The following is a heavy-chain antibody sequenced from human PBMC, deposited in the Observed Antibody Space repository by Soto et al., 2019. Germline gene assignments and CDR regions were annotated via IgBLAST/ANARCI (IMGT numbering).Heavy chain of an antibody. J-gene: IGHJ6*02. CDR1: GYTFTGYY. Sequence: GASVKVSCKASGYTFTGYYMHWVRQAPGQGPEWMGWINPNSGGTNYAQKFQGRVTMTRDTSISTAYMELSRLRSDDTAVYYCARDHKVGGYVRYYYYYYGMDVWGQGTTVTVSS. CDR3: ARDHKVGGYVRYYYYYYGMDV. CDR2: INPNSGGT. D-gene: IGHD5-12*01. V-gene: IGHV1-2*02.